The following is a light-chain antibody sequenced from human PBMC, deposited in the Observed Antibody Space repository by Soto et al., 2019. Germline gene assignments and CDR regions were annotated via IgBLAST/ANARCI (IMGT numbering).Light chain of an antibody. CDR2: DNN. V-gene: IGLV1-51*01. CDR1: SSNIGGNS. J-gene: IGLJ1*01. CDR3: QSYDSSLSGSV. Sequence: QSVLTQPPSVSAAPGQKVTISCSGSSSNIGGNSVYWYQQLPGTAPKLLIYDNNNRPSGIPDRFSGSKSGTSATLAITGFQTGGEADYYCQSYDSSLSGSVFGTGTKATVL.